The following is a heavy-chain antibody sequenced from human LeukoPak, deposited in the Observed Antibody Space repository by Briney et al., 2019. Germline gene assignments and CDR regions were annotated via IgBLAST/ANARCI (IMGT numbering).Heavy chain of an antibody. CDR2: IGTIGDT. J-gene: IGHJ6*03. V-gene: IGHV3-13*01. D-gene: IGHD2-21*01. CDR3: ARATVIGSVPVPGYMDV. Sequence: GGSLRLSCAASGFTFSSYDMHWVRQVAGKGLEWVSSIGTIGDTFYPGSVKGRFTISRENAKNSLYLQMNSLGAGDTAVYYCARATVIGSVPVPGYMDVWGKGTTVTVSS. CDR1: GFTFSSYD.